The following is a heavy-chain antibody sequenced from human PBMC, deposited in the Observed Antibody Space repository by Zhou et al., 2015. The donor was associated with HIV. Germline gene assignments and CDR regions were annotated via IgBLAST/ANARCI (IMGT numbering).Heavy chain of an antibody. CDR2: IRPMFRGT. J-gene: IGHJ2*01. Sequence: QVQLVQSGAEVKKPGSSVKVSCKASGGTFSSYAISWVRQAPGQGLEWMGGIRPMFRGTDTAPKFQGRVSFGADVTATVVSMELKNLTVEDTAVYFCTRERGRHRDPATGDTFFGRYFDIWGRGSLI. D-gene: IGHD2/OR15-2a*01. V-gene: IGHV1-69*01. CDR1: GGTFSSYA. CDR3: TRERGRHRDPATGDTFFGRYFDI.